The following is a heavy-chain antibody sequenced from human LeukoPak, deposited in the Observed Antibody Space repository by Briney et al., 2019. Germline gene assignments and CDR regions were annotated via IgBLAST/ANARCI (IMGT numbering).Heavy chain of an antibody. V-gene: IGHV4-59*12. CDR2: IYYSGST. CDR3: ARNELISSNYYYYGMDV. CDR1: GGSISSYY. Sequence: SETLSLTCTVSGGSISSYYWSWIRQPPGKGLEWIGYIYYSGSTNYNPSLKSRVTISVDTSKNQFSLKLSSVTAADTAVYYCARNELISSNYYYYGMDVWGQGTTVTVSS. J-gene: IGHJ6*02.